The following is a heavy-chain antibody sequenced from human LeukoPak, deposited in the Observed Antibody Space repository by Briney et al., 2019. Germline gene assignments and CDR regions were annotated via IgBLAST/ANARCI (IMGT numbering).Heavy chain of an antibody. V-gene: IGHV3-21*01. CDR1: GFTFSSYS. CDR3: ARVLPEGYFDL. CDR2: ISSSSSYI. Sequence: PGGSLRLSCAASGFTFSSYSMNWVRQAPGKGLEWVSSISSSSSYIYYADSVKGRFTISRDNAKNPLYLQMNSLRAEDTAVYYCARVLPEGYFDLWGRGTLVTVSS. J-gene: IGHJ2*01.